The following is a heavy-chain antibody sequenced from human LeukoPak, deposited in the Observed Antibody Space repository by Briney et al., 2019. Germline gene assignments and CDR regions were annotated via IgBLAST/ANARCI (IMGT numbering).Heavy chain of an antibody. J-gene: IGHJ4*02. CDR2: IKGDGSDK. D-gene: IGHD1-14*01. Sequence: GGSLRLSCAASGFTFSNDWMSWVRQAPGKGLEWMASIKGDGSDKYYVDSVKGRFTISRDNAKNSMYLQTNSLRAEDTAVYYCARDPETKRGRDGLDYWGPGTLVIVSS. V-gene: IGHV3-7*01. CDR3: ARDPETKRGRDGLDY. CDR1: GFTFSNDW.